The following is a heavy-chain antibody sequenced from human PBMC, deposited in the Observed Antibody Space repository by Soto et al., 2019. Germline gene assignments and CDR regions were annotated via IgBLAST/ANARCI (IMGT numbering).Heavy chain of an antibody. CDR1: GGTFSSYA. J-gene: IGHJ4*02. D-gene: IGHD3-22*01. V-gene: IGHV1-69*01. CDR3: ARLPKYYYDSSGYYFPY. CDR2: IIPIFGTA. Sequence: QVQLVQSGAEVKKPGSSVKVSCKASGGTFSSYAISWVRQAPGQGLEWMGGIIPIFGTANYAQKFQGRVTITADESTSTAYMELSSLRSEDTAVSYCARLPKYYYDSSGYYFPYWGQGTLVTVSS.